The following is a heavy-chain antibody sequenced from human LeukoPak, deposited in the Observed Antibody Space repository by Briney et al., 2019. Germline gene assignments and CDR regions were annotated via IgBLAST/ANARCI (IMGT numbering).Heavy chain of an antibody. J-gene: IGHJ4*02. CDR2: IRYDGSNK. D-gene: IGHD5-18*01. CDR1: GFTFSSYG. Sequence: GGSLRLSCAASGFTFSSYGMHWVRQAPGKGLEWVAFIRYDGSNKYYADSVKGRFTISRDNSKNTLYLQMNSLRAEDTAVYYCAKDARYSYGLGGYWGQGTLVTVSS. V-gene: IGHV3-30*02. CDR3: AKDARYSYGLGGY.